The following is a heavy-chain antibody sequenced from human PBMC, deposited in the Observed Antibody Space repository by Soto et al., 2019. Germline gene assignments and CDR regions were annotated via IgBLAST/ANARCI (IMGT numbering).Heavy chain of an antibody. V-gene: IGHV3-53*01. D-gene: IGHD7-27*01. Sequence: GVLRLSCTASGITVSNNYMGWVRQAPGKGLEWVSALYSDATGVYADSVKGRFTIFRDNSRNTLYLQMNNVRVEDTAVYCCARASSRWGSVDAYWGQGTLVTVSS. CDR1: GITVSNNY. CDR2: LYSDATG. J-gene: IGHJ4*02. CDR3: ARASSRWGSVDAY.